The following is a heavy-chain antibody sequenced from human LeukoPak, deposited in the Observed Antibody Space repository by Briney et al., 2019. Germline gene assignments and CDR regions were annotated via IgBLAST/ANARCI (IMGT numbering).Heavy chain of an antibody. V-gene: IGHV3-13*01. CDR1: GFTFSSYD. CDR3: ARGPYYYYGMDV. J-gene: IGHJ6*02. CDR2: IGTAGDT. Sequence: PGGSLRLSCAASGFTFSSYDMHWVRHATGKGLEWVSAIGTAGDTYYPGSVKGRFTISRENAKTSLYLQMNSLRAGDTAVYYCARGPYYYYGMDVWGQGTTVTVSS.